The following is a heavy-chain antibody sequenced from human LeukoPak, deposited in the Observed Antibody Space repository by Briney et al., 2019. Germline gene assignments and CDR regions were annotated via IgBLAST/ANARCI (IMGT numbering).Heavy chain of an antibody. CDR2: IKSKTDGGTT. J-gene: IGHJ4*02. V-gene: IGHV3-15*01. CDR1: GFSFSNAW. D-gene: IGHD6-6*01. Sequence: GGSLRLSCAASGFSFSNAWMSWVRQAPGKGLEWVGRIKSKTDGGTTEYAAPVKGRLNISRDDSKNTLYLQMNSLKTEDTAVYYCASDSSSSSYYWGQGTLVTVSS. CDR3: ASDSSSSSYY.